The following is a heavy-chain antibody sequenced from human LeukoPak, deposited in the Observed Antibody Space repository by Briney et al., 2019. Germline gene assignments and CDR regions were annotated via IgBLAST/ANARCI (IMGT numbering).Heavy chain of an antibody. V-gene: IGHV1-18*01. CDR2: IGAYNGNT. CDR3: ARVGDSSGYYPAYYFDY. J-gene: IGHJ4*02. D-gene: IGHD3-22*01. CDR1: GYTFTSYG. Sequence: ASVKVSCKASGYTFTSYGISWVRQAPGQGLEWMGWIGAYNGNTNYAQKLQGRVTMTTDTSTSTAYMELRSLRSDDTAAYYCARVGDSSGYYPAYYFDYWGQGTLVTVSS.